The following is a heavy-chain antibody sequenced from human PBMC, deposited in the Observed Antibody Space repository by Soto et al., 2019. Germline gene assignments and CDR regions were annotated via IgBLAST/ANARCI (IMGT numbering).Heavy chain of an antibody. D-gene: IGHD3-22*01. J-gene: IGHJ1*01. CDR3: ARHQVYYDSSGYYYLGHAEYFQH. CDR2: MYNTGST. V-gene: IGHV4-59*08. Sequence: PSETLSLTCTVSGGSISGYYWSWIRQPPGKGLEWIGYMYNTGSTVYNPSFKSRVTISVDTSKNQFSLKLSSVTAADTAVYYCARHQVYYDSSGYYYLGHAEYFQHWGQGTLVTVS. CDR1: GGSISGYY.